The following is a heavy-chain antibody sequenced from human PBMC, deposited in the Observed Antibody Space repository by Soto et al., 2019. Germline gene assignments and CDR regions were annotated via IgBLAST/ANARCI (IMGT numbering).Heavy chain of an antibody. D-gene: IGHD2-8*01. J-gene: IGHJ3*01. CDR2: INVDGSVK. Sequence: ELVESGGGSVQPGGSLKLSCAASGFMFVNYWMNWVRQAPGKGLEWVANINVDGSVKYFVDSVRGRFTISRDNAKNSVYLQMNSLRGEDAAVYYCARDIMGGTFDVWGQGTLVTVSS. CDR3: ARDIMGGTFDV. V-gene: IGHV3-7*05. CDR1: GFMFVNYW.